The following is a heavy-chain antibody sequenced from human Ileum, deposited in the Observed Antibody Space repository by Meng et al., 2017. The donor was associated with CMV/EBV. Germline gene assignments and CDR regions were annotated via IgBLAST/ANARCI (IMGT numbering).Heavy chain of an antibody. D-gene: IGHD3-22*01. CDR2: IYWDDDK. V-gene: IGHV2-5*02. Sequence: HIILKYARPTLVKPTQTLTVTCTFSGFSLSTTGVGVGWIRQPPGKALEWLALIYWDDDKRYSPSLKSRLTITKDTSKNQVVLTMTNMDPVDTATYYCARNYYDSGPFQYWGQGTLVTVSS. CDR3: ARNYYDSGPFQY. CDR1: GFSLSTTGVG. J-gene: IGHJ4*01.